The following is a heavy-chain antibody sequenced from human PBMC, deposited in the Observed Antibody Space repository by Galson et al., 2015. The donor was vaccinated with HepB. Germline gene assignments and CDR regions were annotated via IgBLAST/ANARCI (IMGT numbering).Heavy chain of an antibody. CDR2: ISWNSGAI. J-gene: IGHJ4*02. V-gene: IGHV3-9*01. CDR3: VKDMTGGGIDYCYFEC. Sequence: SLRLSCAASGFTFDDYAMHWVRQTPGKGLEWVSGISWNSGAIGYADSVKGRFTISRDNAKNSLYLQMNSLRAEDTALYYCVKDMTGGGIDYCYFECWGQGPWSPSPQ. D-gene: IGHD4/OR15-4a*01. CDR1: GFTFDDYA.